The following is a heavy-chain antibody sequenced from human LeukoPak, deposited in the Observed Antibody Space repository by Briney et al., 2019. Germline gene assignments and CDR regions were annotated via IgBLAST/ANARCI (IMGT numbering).Heavy chain of an antibody. J-gene: IGHJ4*02. CDR3: ARVSVSWSGYSGFDY. V-gene: IGHV1-2*02. Sequence: ASVKVSCKASGYTFTGYHIHWVRQAPGQGLEWMGWINPNSGGTNYAQKFQGRVTMTRDTSISTAYMELSRLRSDDTAVYYCARVSVSWSGYSGFDYWGQGTLVTVSS. CDR2: INPNSGGT. D-gene: IGHD3-3*01. CDR1: GYTFTGYH.